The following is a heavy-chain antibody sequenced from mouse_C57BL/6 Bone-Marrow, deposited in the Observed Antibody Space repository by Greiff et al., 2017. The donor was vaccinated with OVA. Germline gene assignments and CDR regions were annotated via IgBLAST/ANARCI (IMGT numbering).Heavy chain of an antibody. J-gene: IGHJ4*01. Sequence: EVKLMESGPELVKPGASVKMSCKASGYTFTDYNMHWVKQSHGKSLEWIGYINPNNGGTSYNQKFKGKATLTVNKSSSTAYMELRSLTSEDSAVYYCARGKTYYGTFYAMDYWGQGTSVTVSS. CDR1: GYTFTDYN. CDR3: ARGKTYYGTFYAMDY. D-gene: IGHD1-1*01. V-gene: IGHV1-22*01. CDR2: INPNNGGT.